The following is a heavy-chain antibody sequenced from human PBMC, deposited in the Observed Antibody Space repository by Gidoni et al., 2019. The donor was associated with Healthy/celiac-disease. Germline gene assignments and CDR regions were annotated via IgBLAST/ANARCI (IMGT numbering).Heavy chain of an antibody. CDR3: AKVLPIAAADT. Sequence: EVQLVESGRGLVQPGGSLRLSCASSGFTFSSHAMSWVRQAPGKGLEWVSAISGSGGSTDYSDSVKGRFTSSRDNSKNTLYLQMNSLRAEDTAVYYCAKVLPIAAADTWGQGTLVTVSS. D-gene: IGHD6-13*01. CDR1: GFTFSSHA. V-gene: IGHV3-23*04. J-gene: IGHJ5*02. CDR2: ISGSGGST.